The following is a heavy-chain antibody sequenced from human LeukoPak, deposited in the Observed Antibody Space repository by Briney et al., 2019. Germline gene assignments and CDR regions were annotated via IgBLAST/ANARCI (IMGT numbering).Heavy chain of an antibody. V-gene: IGHV1-18*01. CDR3: ARVPYYYDSSGYLGAFDI. CDR1: GYTFSSYG. CDR2: ISAYNGNT. Sequence: ASVKVSCKASGYTFSSYGIGWVRQAPGQGLEWMGWISAYNGNTNYVQKLQGRVTMTTDTSTSTAYMELRSLRSDDTAVYYCARVPYYYDSSGYLGAFDIWGQGTMVTVSS. D-gene: IGHD3-22*01. J-gene: IGHJ3*02.